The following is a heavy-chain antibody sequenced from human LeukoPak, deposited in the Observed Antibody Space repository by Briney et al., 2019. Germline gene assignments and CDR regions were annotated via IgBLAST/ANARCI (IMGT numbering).Heavy chain of an antibody. CDR1: GFTVSSNS. V-gene: IGHV3-53*01. CDR3: AKGAYFGD. Sequence: GGSLRLSCTVSGFTVSSNSMSWARQAPGKGLEWVSSIYSGTIHYSDSVKGRFTISRDNSKNTLYLQMNSLRAEDTALYYCAKGAYFGDWGQGTLVTVSS. CDR2: IYSGTI. J-gene: IGHJ4*02. D-gene: IGHD2-21*01.